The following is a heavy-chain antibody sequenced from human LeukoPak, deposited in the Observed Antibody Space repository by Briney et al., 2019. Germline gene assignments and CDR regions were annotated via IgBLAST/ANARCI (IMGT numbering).Heavy chain of an antibody. V-gene: IGHV3-21*04. CDR1: GFTFSSYS. D-gene: IGHD3-10*01. CDR2: ISTSSSYI. CDR3: AKDRAALHGSGPHDY. Sequence: GGSLRLSCAASGFTFSSYSMNWVRQAPGKGLEWVSFISTSSSYIYYADSVKGRFTISRDNAQNSLYLQMNSLRAEDTAVYYCAKDRAALHGSGPHDYWGQGTLVTVSS. J-gene: IGHJ4*02.